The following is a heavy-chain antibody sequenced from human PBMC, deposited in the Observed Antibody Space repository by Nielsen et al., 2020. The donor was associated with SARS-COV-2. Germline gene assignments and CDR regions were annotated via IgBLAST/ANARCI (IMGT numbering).Heavy chain of an antibody. D-gene: IGHD3-10*01. CDR1: GGTFSSYA. J-gene: IGHJ4*02. Sequence: SVKVSCKASGGTFSSYAISWVRQAPGQGLEWMGGIIPIFGTANYAQKFQGRVTMTTDTSTSTAYMELRSLRSDDTAAYYCARVLVRGVKEKLGDYWGQGTLVTVSS. CDR2: IIPIFGTA. CDR3: ARVLVRGVKEKLGDY. V-gene: IGHV1-69*05.